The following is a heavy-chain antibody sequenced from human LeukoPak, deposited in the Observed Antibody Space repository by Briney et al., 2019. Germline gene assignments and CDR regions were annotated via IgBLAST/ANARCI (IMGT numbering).Heavy chain of an antibody. CDR1: GGSISSYY. CDR3: ARVGLEREGGWFDY. D-gene: IGHD6-19*01. J-gene: IGHJ4*02. Sequence: PSETLSLTCTVSGGSISSYYWSWIRQPAGKGLEWIGRIYTSGSTNYNPSLKSRVTMSVDTSKNQFSLKLSSVTAADTAVYYCARVGLEREGGWFDYWGQGTLVTVSS. V-gene: IGHV4-4*07. CDR2: IYTSGST.